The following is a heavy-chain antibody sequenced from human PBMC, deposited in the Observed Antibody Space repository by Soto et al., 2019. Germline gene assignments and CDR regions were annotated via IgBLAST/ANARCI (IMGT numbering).Heavy chain of an antibody. V-gene: IGHV2-5*02. J-gene: IGHJ5*02. CDR1: GFSLTTSGVG. D-gene: IGHD5-18*01. CDR3: AHKGGFGYPES. CDR2: VYWDDDK. Sequence: QITLKESGPMLVKPTQALTLTCTCSGFSLTTSGVGVGWLRRPPGKALEWLALVYWDDDKRYSPSLTNRLTLSRDTSKNQVVLTLTNVDPTDTGTYFCAHKGGFGYPESWGQGIMVTVSS.